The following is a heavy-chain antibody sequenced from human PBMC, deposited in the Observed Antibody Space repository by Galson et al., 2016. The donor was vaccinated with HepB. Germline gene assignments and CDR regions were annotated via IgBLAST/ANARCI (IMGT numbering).Heavy chain of an antibody. CDR1: GYFLSKIS. V-gene: IGHV1-24*01. CDR2: FVPEHGET. CDR3: TTGMGPGAFDI. Sequence: SVKVSCKVSGYFLSKISMHWVRQAPGKGLEWMGGFVPEHGETKYAQKFQGRVTMIEDISTDTAYMDLSSLRFDDTAMYYCTTGMGPGAFDIWGQGTMVTVSS. J-gene: IGHJ3*02. D-gene: IGHD1-14*01.